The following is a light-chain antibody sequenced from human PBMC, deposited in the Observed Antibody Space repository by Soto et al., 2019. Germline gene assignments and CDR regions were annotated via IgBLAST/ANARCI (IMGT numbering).Light chain of an antibody. CDR3: QQYGTSPPT. V-gene: IGKV3-20*01. Sequence: EIALAQSPGTLSLSPGERATLSCRASQSVSSNFLAWYQKKPGQAPRLLIYGASSRATGIPDRFSGSGSGTDFILTSSRLEPEDFAVYYCQQYGTSPPTFGQGTRLDIK. J-gene: IGKJ5*01. CDR1: QSVSSNF. CDR2: GAS.